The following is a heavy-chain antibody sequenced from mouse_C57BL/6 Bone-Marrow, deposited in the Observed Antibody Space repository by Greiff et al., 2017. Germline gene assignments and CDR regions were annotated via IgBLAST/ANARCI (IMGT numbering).Heavy chain of an antibody. D-gene: IGHD1-1*01. V-gene: IGHV1-54*01. CDR2: INPGSGGT. J-gene: IGHJ4*01. CDR3: ALYYYGRYYAMDY. CDR1: GYAFTNYL. Sequence: QVQLQQSGAELVRPGTSVKVSCKASGYAFTNYLIEWVKQRPGQGLEWIGVINPGSGGTNYNEKFKGKATLTADKSSSTAYMQLSSLTSEDSAVYFCALYYYGRYYAMDYWGQGTSVTVSS.